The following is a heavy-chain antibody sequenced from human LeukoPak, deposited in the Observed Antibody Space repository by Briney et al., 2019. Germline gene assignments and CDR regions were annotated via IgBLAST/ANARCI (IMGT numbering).Heavy chain of an antibody. CDR1: GYTFTSYY. CDR2: INPSGGST. J-gene: IGHJ6*02. D-gene: IGHD3-3*01. Sequence: ASVKVSCKASGYTFTSYYMHWVRQAPGQGLEWMGIINPSGGSTSYAHKFQGRVTMTRDTSTSTVYTELSSLRSEDTAVYYCARGGPRITIFGVVLPDYYGMDVWGQGTTVTVSS. V-gene: IGHV1-46*01. CDR3: ARGGPRITIFGVVLPDYYGMDV.